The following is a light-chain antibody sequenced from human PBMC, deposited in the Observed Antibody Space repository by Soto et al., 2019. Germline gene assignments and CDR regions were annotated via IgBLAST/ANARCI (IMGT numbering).Light chain of an antibody. CDR1: QSIKTW. Sequence: IQMTQSPSALSSSVGDRVTFPCRASQSIKTWLAWYQRKPGRAPNLLIYDASSLQSGVPSRFSGSGSGTEFTLTISSLQSEDFAVYYCQQYKKLWPFGQGAKVDI. V-gene: IGKV1-5*01. CDR2: DAS. J-gene: IGKJ1*01. CDR3: QQYKKLWP.